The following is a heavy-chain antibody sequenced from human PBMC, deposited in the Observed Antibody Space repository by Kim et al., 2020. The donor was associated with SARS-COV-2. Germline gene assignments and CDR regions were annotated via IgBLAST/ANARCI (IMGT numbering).Heavy chain of an antibody. V-gene: IGHV4-34*01. CDR3: ARGLGSRITMVRGVIITFPFDY. Sequence: LKSRLTISVDTAKNQFSLKLSSVTAADTAVYYCARGLGSRITMVRGVIITFPFDYWGQGTLVTVSS. D-gene: IGHD3-10*01. J-gene: IGHJ4*02.